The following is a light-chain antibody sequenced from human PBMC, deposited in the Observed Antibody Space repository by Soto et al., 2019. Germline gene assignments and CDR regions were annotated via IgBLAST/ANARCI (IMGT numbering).Light chain of an antibody. Sequence: QSALTQPPSVSGAPGQRVTISCTGSSSNIGSTYDVQWYQQLPGTAPKLLIHGNTDRPSGVPDRFSGSNSGTSASLPITGLQADDEADYYCQSYDDSLSVHYVFGTGTKVTVL. V-gene: IGLV1-40*01. CDR1: SSNIGSTYD. J-gene: IGLJ1*01. CDR3: QSYDDSLSVHYV. CDR2: GNT.